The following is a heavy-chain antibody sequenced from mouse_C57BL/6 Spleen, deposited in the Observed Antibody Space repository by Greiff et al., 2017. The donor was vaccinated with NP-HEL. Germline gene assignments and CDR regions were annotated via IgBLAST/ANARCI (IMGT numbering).Heavy chain of an antibody. J-gene: IGHJ2*01. Sequence: EVMLVESGGGLVKPGGSLKLSCAASGFTFTSYAMSWVRQTPEKRLEWVATISDGGSYTYYPDNVKGRFTISRDNANNNLYLQMSHLKSEDTAKDYCAKGITTSLGYCDYWGQGTTLTVSS. CDR3: AKGITTSLGYCDY. CDR1: GFTFTSYA. CDR2: ISDGGSYT. V-gene: IGHV5-4*03. D-gene: IGHD2-4*01.